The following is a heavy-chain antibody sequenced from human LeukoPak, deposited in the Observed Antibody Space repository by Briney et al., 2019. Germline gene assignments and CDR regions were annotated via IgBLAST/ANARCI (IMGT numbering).Heavy chain of an antibody. Sequence: PGGPLRLFCAASGFTFSNYEMHWVRRAPGKGLEWVSYISSGGSTVYYADSVKGRFTVSRDNDKNSLYLQVSSLRAEDTAVYYCARGGSFVEYWGQGTLVIVSS. CDR3: ARGGSFVEY. CDR1: GFTFSNYE. D-gene: IGHD3-10*01. J-gene: IGHJ4*02. CDR2: ISSGGSTV. V-gene: IGHV3-48*03.